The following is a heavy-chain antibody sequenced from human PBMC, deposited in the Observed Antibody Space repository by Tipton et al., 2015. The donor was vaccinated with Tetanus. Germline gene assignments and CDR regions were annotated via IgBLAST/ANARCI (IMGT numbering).Heavy chain of an antibody. CDR2: IDPNSGGT. CDR1: GYTFTGYY. Sequence: VQLVQSGAEMKKPGASAKVSCKASGYTFTGYYIYWVRQAPGQGLEWMGWIDPNSGGTVYAQKFQGRVTMTRDTSISTAYMELRSLRADDTAVFYCARDRGDYIYYGMDVWGPGTTVTVS. V-gene: IGHV1-2*02. D-gene: IGHD3-22*01. CDR3: ARDRGDYIYYGMDV. J-gene: IGHJ6*02.